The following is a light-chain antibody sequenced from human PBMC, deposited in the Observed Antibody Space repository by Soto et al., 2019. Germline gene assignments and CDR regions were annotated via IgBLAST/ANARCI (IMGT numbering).Light chain of an antibody. CDR3: QQYKTYSPWT. Sequence: DIQMTQSPSTLSASVGDRVTITCRANQSLSSWLAWYQQKPGKAPKLLISDASTLERGVPSRFSGSGSGTEFTLTISSLLPDDFATYYGQQYKTYSPWTCGQGTKVKIK. CDR1: QSLSSW. CDR2: DAS. J-gene: IGKJ1*01. V-gene: IGKV1-5*01.